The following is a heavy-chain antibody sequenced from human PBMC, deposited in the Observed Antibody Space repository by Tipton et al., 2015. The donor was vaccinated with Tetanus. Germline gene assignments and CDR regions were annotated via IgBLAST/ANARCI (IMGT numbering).Heavy chain of an antibody. CDR1: GYTFTGYH. CDR3: ARDRGDYIYYGMDV. D-gene: IGHD3-22*01. J-gene: IGHJ6*02. Sequence: QLVQSGAEMKKPGASVKVSCKASGYTFTGYHIYWVRQAPGQGLEWMGWIDPNSGGTVYAQKFQGRVTMTRDTSISTAYMELRSLRFDDTAVYYCARDRGDYIYYGMDVWGPGTTVTVS. V-gene: IGHV1-2*02. CDR2: IDPNSGGT.